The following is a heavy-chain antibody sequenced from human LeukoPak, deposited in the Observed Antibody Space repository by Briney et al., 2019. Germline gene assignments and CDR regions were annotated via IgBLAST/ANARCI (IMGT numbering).Heavy chain of an antibody. CDR1: GGSISSYY. V-gene: IGHV4-59*08. J-gene: IGHJ4*02. CDR3: ARHRDGQWLVQPHDPYFDY. Sequence: SETLSLTCTVSGGSISSYYWSWIRQPPGKGLEWIGYIYYSGSTNYNPSLKSRVTISVDTSKNQFSLKLSSVTAADTAVSYCARHRDGQWLVQPHDPYFDYWGQGTLVTVSS. D-gene: IGHD6-19*01. CDR2: IYYSGST.